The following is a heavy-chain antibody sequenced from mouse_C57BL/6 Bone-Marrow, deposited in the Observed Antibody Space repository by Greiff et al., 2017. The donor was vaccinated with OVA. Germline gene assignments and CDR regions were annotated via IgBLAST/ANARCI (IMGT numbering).Heavy chain of an antibody. V-gene: IGHV1-19*01. Sequence: EVQLQQSGPVLVKPGASVKLSCKASGYTFTDYYMNWVKQSHGKSLEWIGVINPYNGGTSYTQTFKGKATLTVDKSSSTAYMELTSLTSEDSAVYYCASYYYGFAYWGQGTLVTVSA. CDR2: INPYNGGT. CDR1: GYTFTDYY. D-gene: IGHD1-1*01. J-gene: IGHJ3*01. CDR3: ASYYYGFAY.